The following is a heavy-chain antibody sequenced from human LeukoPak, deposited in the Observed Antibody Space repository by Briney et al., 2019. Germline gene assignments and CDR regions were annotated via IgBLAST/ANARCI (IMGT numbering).Heavy chain of an antibody. CDR1: GGSISSRSYY. J-gene: IGHJ6*03. CDR2: MSYSGSI. Sequence: PSETLSLTCTVSGGSISSRSYYWGWIRQPPGKGLEWIGSMSYSGSIYYNPSLKSRVTIAVDTSKTQFSLMLSSVTAADTAVYYCARFYTTSQYGSGYMDVWGKGTTVTVSS. V-gene: IGHV4-39*01. D-gene: IGHD3-10*01. CDR3: ARFYTTSQYGSGYMDV.